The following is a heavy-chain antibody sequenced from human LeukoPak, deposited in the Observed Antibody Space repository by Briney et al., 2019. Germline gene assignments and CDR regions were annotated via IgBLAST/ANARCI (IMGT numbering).Heavy chain of an antibody. CDR2: VSGSGGRT. D-gene: IGHD3-3*01. J-gene: IGHJ3*02. CDR1: GLTFSSYA. V-gene: IGHV3-23*01. CDR3: AKDRGFSYAFDI. Sequence: GGSLRLSCAASGLTFSSYAMSWVRQAPGKGLEWVSTVSGSGGRTDYTDSVKGRFTISRDNSKNTLYVQMNSLRAEDTAVYYCAKDRGFSYAFDIWGQGTMVSVSS.